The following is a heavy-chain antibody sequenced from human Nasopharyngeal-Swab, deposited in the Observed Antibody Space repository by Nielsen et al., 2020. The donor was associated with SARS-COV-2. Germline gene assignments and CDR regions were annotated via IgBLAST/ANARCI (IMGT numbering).Heavy chain of an antibody. Sequence: ASVKVSCKASGYTFSGYYIHWVRQAPGQGLEWMGWINPNSGATHYAQKLQGRVTMTRDTSITTVYMELSSLRSDDTAVFYCARGRGGDSLALGSFWDQGTLVTVSS. V-gene: IGHV1-2*02. CDR1: GYTFSGYY. CDR3: ARGRGGDSLALGSF. D-gene: IGHD4-23*01. J-gene: IGHJ4*02. CDR2: INPNSGAT.